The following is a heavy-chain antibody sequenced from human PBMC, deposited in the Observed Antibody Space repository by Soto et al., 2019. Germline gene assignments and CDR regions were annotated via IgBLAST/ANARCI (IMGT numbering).Heavy chain of an antibody. CDR1: GGSFSGYY. J-gene: IGHJ4*02. D-gene: IGHD4-17*01. Sequence: PSETLSLTCAVYGGSFSGYYWSWIRQPPGKGQEWIGEINHSGSTNYNPSLKSRVTISVDTSKNQFSLKLSSVTAANTAVYYCARADMTTETKLVDYWGQGTLVTVSS. CDR3: ARADMTTETKLVDY. CDR2: INHSGST. V-gene: IGHV4-34*01.